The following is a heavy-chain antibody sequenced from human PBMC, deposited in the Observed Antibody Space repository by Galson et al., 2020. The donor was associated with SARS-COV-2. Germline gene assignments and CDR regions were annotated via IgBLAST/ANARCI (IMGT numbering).Heavy chain of an antibody. CDR1: GYTFTSYD. Sequence: ASVKVSCKASGYTFTSYDINWVRQATGQGLEWMGWMNPNSGNTGYAQKFQGRVTMTRNTSISTAYMELSSLRSEDTAVYYCARSHLSWYPPYYYYYYYMDVWGKGTTVTVSS. V-gene: IGHV1-8*01. CDR2: MNPNSGNT. D-gene: IGHD6-13*01. CDR3: ARSHLSWYPPYYYYYYYMDV. J-gene: IGHJ6*03.